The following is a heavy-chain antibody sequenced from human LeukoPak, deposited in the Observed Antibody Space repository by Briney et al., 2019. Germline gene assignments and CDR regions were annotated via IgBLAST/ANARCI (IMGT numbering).Heavy chain of an antibody. V-gene: IGHV3-9*01. D-gene: IGHD6-13*01. Sequence: GRSLRLSCAASGFTFDDYAMHWVRQAPGKGLEWVSGTSWNSATIGYADSVKGRFTISRDNSKNTLYLQINSLRAEDTAIYHCTKAPMEDSWYIHFDFWGQGTLVTVSS. CDR2: TSWNSATI. CDR1: GFTFDDYA. J-gene: IGHJ4*02. CDR3: TKAPMEDSWYIHFDF.